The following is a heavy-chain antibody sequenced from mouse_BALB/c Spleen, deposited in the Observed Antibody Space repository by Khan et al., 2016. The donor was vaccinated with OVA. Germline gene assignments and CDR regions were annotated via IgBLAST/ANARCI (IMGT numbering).Heavy chain of an antibody. CDR2: ISYSGST. J-gene: IGHJ2*01. D-gene: IGHD1-2*01. Sequence: EVQLQESGPGLVKPSQSLSLTCTVTGYSITSGYGWNWIRQFPGNKLEWMGYISYSGSTNYNPSHKSRISITRDTSKNQFFLKLNSVTTEDTATYYCARTARIKYWGQGTTLTVSS. CDR1: GYSITSGYG. V-gene: IGHV3-2*02. CDR3: ARTARIKY.